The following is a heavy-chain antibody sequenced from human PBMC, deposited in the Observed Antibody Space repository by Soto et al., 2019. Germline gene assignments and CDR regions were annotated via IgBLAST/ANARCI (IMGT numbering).Heavy chain of an antibody. D-gene: IGHD4-17*01. CDR1: GGSFSGYY. J-gene: IGHJ4*02. Sequence: QVQLQQWGAGLLKPSETLSLTCAVYGGSFSGYYWSWIRQPPWKGLEWIGEINHSGSTNYNPSLKRLITISVETSKNQFSLKLSYVTAADTAVYYCARAGGATVTPGDYWGQGTLVTVSS. V-gene: IGHV4-34*01. CDR3: ARAGGATVTPGDY. CDR2: INHSGST.